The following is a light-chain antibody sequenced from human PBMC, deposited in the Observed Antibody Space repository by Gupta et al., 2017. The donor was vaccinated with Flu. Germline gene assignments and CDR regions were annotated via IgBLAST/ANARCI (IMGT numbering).Light chain of an antibody. V-gene: IGLV1-40*01. CDR3: QSYDSSLLYV. CDR1: SSNIGAGYN. Sequence: QSVLTQPPSVSGAPGQRVTISCTGGSSNIGAGYNVHWYQQLPGTAPKLLIYGNNNRPSGVPDRFPGSRSGTSASLAITGLQAEDEADYYCQSYDSSLLYVFGTGTKVTVL. J-gene: IGLJ1*01. CDR2: GNN.